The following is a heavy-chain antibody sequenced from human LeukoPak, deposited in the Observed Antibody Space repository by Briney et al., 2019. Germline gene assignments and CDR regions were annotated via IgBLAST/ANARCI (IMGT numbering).Heavy chain of an antibody. V-gene: IGHV1-2*04. D-gene: IGHD6-19*01. CDR1: GYTFTGYY. J-gene: IGHJ4*02. Sequence: ASVKVSCKASGYTFTGYYMHWVRQAPGQGLEWMGWINPNSGGTNYAQKFQDWVTMTRDTSISTAYMELSRLRSDDTAVYYCARDLAVAGTSLMDYWGQGTLVTVSS. CDR3: ARDLAVAGTSLMDY. CDR2: INPNSGGT.